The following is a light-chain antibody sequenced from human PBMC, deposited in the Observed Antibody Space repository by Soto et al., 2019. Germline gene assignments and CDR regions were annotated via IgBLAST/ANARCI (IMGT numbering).Light chain of an antibody. CDR1: RSNIGSNA. CDR2: NDN. V-gene: IGLV1-44*01. J-gene: IGLJ3*02. CDR3: AAWDDSLNARGV. Sequence: SVLTQSPSASGTPGQRVTISCSGSRSNIGSNAVSWYQQLPGTAPKLLIYNDNQRPSGVPDRFSASKSGTSASLAISGLQSEDEADYYCAAWDDSLNARGVFGGGTKLTVL.